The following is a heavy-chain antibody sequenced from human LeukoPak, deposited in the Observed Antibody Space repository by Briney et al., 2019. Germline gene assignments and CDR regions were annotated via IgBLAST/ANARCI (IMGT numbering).Heavy chain of an antibody. V-gene: IGHV1-18*01. CDR1: GYTFSNYG. CDR2: ISTHNGNT. Sequence: ASVKVSCKASGYTFSNYGINWVRQAPGQGLECMGWISTHNGNTNYAQKFHGRVTMTTDTSTSTVYMELRSLRSDGTAVYYCARGRGPYCGGDCPLDYWGQGTLVTVSS. D-gene: IGHD2-21*02. J-gene: IGHJ4*02. CDR3: ARGRGPYCGGDCPLDY.